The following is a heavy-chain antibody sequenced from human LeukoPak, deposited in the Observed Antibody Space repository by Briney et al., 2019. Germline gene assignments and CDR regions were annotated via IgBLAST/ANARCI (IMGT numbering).Heavy chain of an antibody. D-gene: IGHD3-10*01. Sequence: HGESLKISCKGSGYSFTSYWIGWVRQMPGKGLEWMGITYPGDSDTRYSPSFQGQVTISADKSISTAYLQWSSLKASDTAMYYCARVSQSYYYGSGSWYFDYWGQGTLVTVSS. V-gene: IGHV5-51*01. CDR1: GYSFTSYW. CDR3: ARVSQSYYYGSGSWYFDY. CDR2: TYPGDSDT. J-gene: IGHJ4*02.